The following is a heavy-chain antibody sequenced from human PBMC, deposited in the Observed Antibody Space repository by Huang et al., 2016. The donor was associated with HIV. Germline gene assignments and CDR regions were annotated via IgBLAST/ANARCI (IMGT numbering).Heavy chain of an antibody. CDR1: GYTFISYG. CDR3: ARDRGTTVVPDGMDV. V-gene: IGHV1-18*04. J-gene: IGHJ6*02. Sequence: QVQLVQSGAEVKKPGASVKVSCRDSGYTFISYGISWVRQAPGQGLVWMGWVSQCYGYTNYAQQFQGRVTMTTDTSTNTVYMEVRSLRSDDTSVYYCARDRGTTVVPDGMDVWGQGTTVTVSS. CDR2: VSQCYGYT. D-gene: IGHD4-17*01.